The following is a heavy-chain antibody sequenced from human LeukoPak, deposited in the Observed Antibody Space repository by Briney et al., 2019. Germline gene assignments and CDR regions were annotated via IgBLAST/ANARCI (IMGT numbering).Heavy chain of an antibody. CDR1: GGSISSGDYY. V-gene: IGHV4-30-4*08. Sequence: SQTLPLTCTVSGGSISSGDYYWSWIRQPPGKVLEWIGYIYYSGSTYYNPSLKSRVTISVDTSKNQFSLKLSSVTAADTAVYYCARYTVGYFDYWGQGTLVTVSS. J-gene: IGHJ4*02. D-gene: IGHD2-2*02. CDR3: ARYTVGYFDY. CDR2: IYYSGST.